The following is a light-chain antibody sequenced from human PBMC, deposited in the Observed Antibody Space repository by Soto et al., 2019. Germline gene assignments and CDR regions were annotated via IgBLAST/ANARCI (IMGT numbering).Light chain of an antibody. CDR1: QSVSSN. CDR3: QQYNIWPPLT. Sequence: EIVMTQSPATLSVSPGERATLSCRASQSVSSNLAWYQQKPGQAPRLLIYGASTRATGIPARFSGSGSETELTLTISSLQSEDFAVYYCQQYNIWPPLTFGGGTKVEIK. J-gene: IGKJ4*01. CDR2: GAS. V-gene: IGKV3-15*01.